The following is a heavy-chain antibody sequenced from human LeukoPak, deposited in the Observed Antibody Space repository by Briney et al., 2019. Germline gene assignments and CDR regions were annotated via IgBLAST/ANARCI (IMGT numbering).Heavy chain of an antibody. CDR2: VDFVGSNK. D-gene: IGHD6-6*01. J-gene: IGHJ4*02. CDR1: GFSFSGCG. CDR3: ARSHRLVSNYFDY. Sequence: GGSLRLSCAASGFSFSGCGMYWVRQAPGKGLEWVAFVDFVGSNKYYTESVKGRFTISRDNAKSSLYLQMNSLRAEDTAVYYCARSHRLVSNYFDYWGQGTLVTVSS. V-gene: IGHV3-33*07.